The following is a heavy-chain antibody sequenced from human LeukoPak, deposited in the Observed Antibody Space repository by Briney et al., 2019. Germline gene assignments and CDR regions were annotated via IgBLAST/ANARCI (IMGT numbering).Heavy chain of an antibody. J-gene: IGHJ4*02. V-gene: IGHV4-39*07. CDR2: ILYSGST. Sequence: SETLSLTCTVSGDSISSSMFYWGWIRQSPGGGLEWIGNILYSGSTYYNPSLNSRVTISVDTSKNQFSLKLSSVTAADTAVYYCYLADYGELRYWGQGTLVTVSS. D-gene: IGHD4-17*01. CDR3: YLADYGELRY. CDR1: GDSISSSMFY.